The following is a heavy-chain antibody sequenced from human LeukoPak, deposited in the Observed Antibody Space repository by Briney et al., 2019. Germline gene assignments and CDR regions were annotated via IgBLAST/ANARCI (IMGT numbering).Heavy chain of an antibody. CDR2: INPSGGST. J-gene: IGHJ4*02. CDR1: GYTFTSYY. Sequence: ASVKVSCKASGYTFTSYYMHWVRQAPGQGLEWMGIINPSGGSTGYAQKFQGRVTMTRDTSTSTVYMELSSLRSEDTAVYYCARVRPYDYGGNSGDYWGQGTLVTVSS. V-gene: IGHV1-46*01. CDR3: ARVRPYDYGGNSGDY. D-gene: IGHD4-23*01.